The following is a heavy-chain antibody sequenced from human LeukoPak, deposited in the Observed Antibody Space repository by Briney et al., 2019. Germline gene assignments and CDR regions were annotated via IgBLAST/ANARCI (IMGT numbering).Heavy chain of an antibody. J-gene: IGHJ4*02. CDR2: IYYSGNT. CDR1: GDSISTSNSY. Sequence: SETLSLTCTVSGDSISTSNSYWGWIRQPPGRGLEWIGSIYYSGNTYYNASLKSRVTISVDTSKNQFSLKLSSVTAADTAVYYCTTGRFLEWLLRGSFDYWGQGTLVTVSS. D-gene: IGHD3-3*01. CDR3: TTGRFLEWLLRGSFDY. V-gene: IGHV4-39*07.